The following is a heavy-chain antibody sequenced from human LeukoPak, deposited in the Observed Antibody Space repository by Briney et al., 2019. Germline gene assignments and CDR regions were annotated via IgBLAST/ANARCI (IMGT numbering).Heavy chain of an antibody. CDR2: IHSDGSTT. J-gene: IGHJ4*02. CDR1: GFTFSRYW. Sequence: GGSLRLSCAASGFTFSRYWMHWVRQAPGKGLVWVSRIHSDGSTTSYADSVKGRFTISRDNANNTLYLQMNSLRAEDTAVYYCARGGSTRADYWGQGTLVTVSS. CDR3: ARGGSTRADY. D-gene: IGHD6-13*01. V-gene: IGHV3-74*01.